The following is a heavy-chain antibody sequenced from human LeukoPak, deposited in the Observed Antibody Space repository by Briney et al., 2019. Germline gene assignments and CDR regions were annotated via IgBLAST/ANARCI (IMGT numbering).Heavy chain of an antibody. D-gene: IGHD1-14*01. CDR1: GSTLSTYS. J-gene: IGHJ4*02. CDR2: ISSSSTYI. Sequence: GGSWSLSCEALGSTLSTYSLNWFGKAPGQGLEWVSSISSSSTYIYYADSVKGRFTISRDNSKNSLYLQMNNLRAEDTAVYYCARWDRFHGVWGQGTLVTVSS. CDR3: ARWDRFHGV. V-gene: IGHV3-21*01.